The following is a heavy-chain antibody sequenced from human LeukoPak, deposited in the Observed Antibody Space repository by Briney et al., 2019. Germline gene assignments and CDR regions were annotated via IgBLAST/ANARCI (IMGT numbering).Heavy chain of an antibody. CDR2: INHSGST. J-gene: IGHJ4*02. D-gene: IGHD6-19*01. V-gene: IGHV4-34*01. CDR1: GGSFSNYY. Sequence: PSETLSLTCSVSGGSFSNYYWSWVRQPPGKGLEWIGEINHSGSTNYIPSLKTRVTIAIDTSKNRFSLMLTSVTAADTGVYYCVRGLGSSGSQVISCGGYWGPGTRVIVSS. CDR3: VRGLGSSGSQVISCGGY.